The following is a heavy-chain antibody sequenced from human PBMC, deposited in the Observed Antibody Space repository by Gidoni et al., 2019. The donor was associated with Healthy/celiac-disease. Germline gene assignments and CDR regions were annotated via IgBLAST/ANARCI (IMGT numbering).Heavy chain of an antibody. CDR3: ARAKRIDY. CDR2: IKQDGSEK. J-gene: IGHJ4*02. Sequence: EVQLVESGGGLVPPGGSLSLSCAASGFTVSRYWMSWVRQAPGKGREWVANIKQDGSEKYFVDSVKGRFTISRDNAKNSLYLQMNSLRAEDTAVYYCARAKRIDYWGQGTLVTVSS. CDR1: GFTVSRYW. V-gene: IGHV3-7*01.